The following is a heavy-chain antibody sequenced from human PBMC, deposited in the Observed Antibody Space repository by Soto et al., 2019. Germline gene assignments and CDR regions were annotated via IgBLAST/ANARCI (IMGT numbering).Heavy chain of an antibody. V-gene: IGHV3-7*01. Sequence: EVQLVESGGGLVQPGGSLRLSCAASGFTFSSYWMTWVRQAPGKGLEWVANIKLDGSDKYYVDSVKGRFTVSRDNAKDSLYLQMDSLRAEDTAIYYCARGGSACDYWGQGTLVTVSS. CDR2: IKLDGSDK. D-gene: IGHD2-15*01. J-gene: IGHJ4*02. CDR3: ARGGSACDY. CDR1: GFTFSSYW.